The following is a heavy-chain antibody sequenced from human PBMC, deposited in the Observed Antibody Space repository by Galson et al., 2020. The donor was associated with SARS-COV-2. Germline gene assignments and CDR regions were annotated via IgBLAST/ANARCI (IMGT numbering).Heavy chain of an antibody. CDR2: ISYDGSNK. Sequence: GESLKISCAASGFTFSSYAMYWVRQAPGKGLEWVAVISYDGSNKYYADSVKGRFTISRDNSKNTLYLQMNSLRAEDTAVYYCARPGGGSYHAAFDIGGQGTMVTVSS. J-gene: IGHJ3*02. CDR1: GFTFSSYA. CDR3: ARPGGGSYHAAFDI. D-gene: IGHD1-26*01. V-gene: IGHV3-30*01.